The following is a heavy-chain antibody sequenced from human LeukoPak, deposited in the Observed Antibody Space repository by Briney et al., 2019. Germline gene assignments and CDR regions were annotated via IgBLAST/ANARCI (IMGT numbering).Heavy chain of an antibody. Sequence: GGSLRLSCAASGFTLSTYSMNWVRQAPGKGLEWVSSISSSSSYIYHADSVKGRFTISRDNARKSLYLQMNSLRAEDTAVYYCARAYSGSYGLGYYYMDVWGKGTTVTVSS. D-gene: IGHD1-26*01. CDR1: GFTLSTYS. CDR2: ISSSSSYI. J-gene: IGHJ6*03. CDR3: ARAYSGSYGLGYYYMDV. V-gene: IGHV3-21*01.